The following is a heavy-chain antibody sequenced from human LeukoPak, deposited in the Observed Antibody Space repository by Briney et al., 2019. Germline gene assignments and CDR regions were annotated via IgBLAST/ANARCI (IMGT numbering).Heavy chain of an antibody. Sequence: GASVKVSCKASGYTFTGYYMHWVRQAPGQGLEWMGWISAYNGNTNYAQKLQGRVTMTTDTSTSTAYMELRSLRSDDTAVYYCAREASLYYWGQGTLVTVSS. CDR2: ISAYNGNT. J-gene: IGHJ4*02. CDR1: GYTFTGYY. CDR3: AREASLYY. V-gene: IGHV1-18*04.